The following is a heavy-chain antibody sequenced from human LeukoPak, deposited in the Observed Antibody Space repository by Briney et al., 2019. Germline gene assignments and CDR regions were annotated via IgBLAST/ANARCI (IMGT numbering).Heavy chain of an antibody. D-gene: IGHD2-15*01. V-gene: IGHV4-4*07. J-gene: IGHJ3*02. CDR1: GGSIISYY. CDR3: AREVPRYCSGGSCLRNAFDI. Sequence: SETLSLTCTVSGGSIISYYWSWIRQPAGKGLEWIGRIYTSGSTNYNPSLKSRVTMSVDTSKNQFSLKLSSVTAADTAVYYCAREVPRYCSGGSCLRNAFDIWGQGTMVTVSS. CDR2: IYTSGST.